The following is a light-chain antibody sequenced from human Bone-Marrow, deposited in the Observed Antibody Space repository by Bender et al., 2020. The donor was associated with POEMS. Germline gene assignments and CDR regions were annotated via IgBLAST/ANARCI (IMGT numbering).Light chain of an antibody. CDR1: SSDVGGYDY. Sequence: QSAPTQPASVSGSPGQSITISCTGTSSDVGGYDYVSWYQQHPGKAPKLMIYEVTRRPSGVSDRFSGSKSGTTASLTISGLQADDEGDYYCCSYAGSRTFVLFGGGTKLTVL. CDR2: EVT. J-gene: IGLJ3*02. CDR3: CSYAGSRTFVL. V-gene: IGLV2-23*02.